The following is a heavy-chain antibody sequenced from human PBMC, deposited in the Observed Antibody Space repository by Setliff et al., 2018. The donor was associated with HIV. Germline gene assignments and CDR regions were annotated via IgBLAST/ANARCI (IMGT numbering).Heavy chain of an antibody. V-gene: IGHV5-51*01. J-gene: IGHJ6*03. Sequence: GESLKISCKGSGYSFTDYWIGWVRQKPGKGLEWMGIIFPGDSKMRYSPSFQGRVTLSADKSISTAYLQWSSLQTSDTAMYYCARLHGDYYYMDVWGKGTTVTVSS. CDR3: ARLHGDYYYMDV. D-gene: IGHD3-16*01. CDR1: GYSFTDYW. CDR2: IFPGDSKM.